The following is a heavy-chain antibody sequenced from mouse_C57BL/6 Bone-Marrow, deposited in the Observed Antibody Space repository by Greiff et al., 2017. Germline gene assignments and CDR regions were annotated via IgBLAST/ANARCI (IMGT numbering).Heavy chain of an antibody. J-gene: IGHJ2*01. CDR3: ARHTVVATGPYYFDY. V-gene: IGHV5-6*01. CDR1: GFTFSSYG. CDR2: ISSGGSYT. Sequence: EVQLVESGGDLVKPGGSLKLSCAASGFTFSSYGMSWVRQTPDKRLEWVATISSGGSYTYYPDSVKGRFTISRDNAKNTLYLQMSSLKSEDTAMYYCARHTVVATGPYYFDYWGQGTTLTVSS. D-gene: IGHD1-1*01.